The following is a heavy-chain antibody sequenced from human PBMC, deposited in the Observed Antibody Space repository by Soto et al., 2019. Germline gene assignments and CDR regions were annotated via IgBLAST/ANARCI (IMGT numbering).Heavy chain of an antibody. Sequence: EVQLVESGGGLVKPGGSLRLSCAASGFTFSSYSMNWVRQAPGKGLEWVSSISSSSSYIYYADSVKGRFTISRDNAKNSLYPQMNRLRAEDTAVYYCAPKGHYYYYYMDVWGKGTTVTVSS. J-gene: IGHJ6*03. CDR2: ISSSSSYI. V-gene: IGHV3-21*01. CDR1: GFTFSSYS. CDR3: APKGHYYYYYMDV.